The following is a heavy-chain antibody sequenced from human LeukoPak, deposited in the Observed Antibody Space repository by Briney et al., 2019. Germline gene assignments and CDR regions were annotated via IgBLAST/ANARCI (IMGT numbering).Heavy chain of an antibody. CDR2: ISSGSGYI. V-gene: IGHV3-21*01. CDR1: GFTFSDYN. J-gene: IGHJ4*02. CDR3: ARAIVGATKPPFDY. Sequence: GGSLRLSCAASGFTFSDYNMNWVRQAPGKGLEWVSSISSGSGYIYYADSMKGRFTISRDNAKNSLYLQMNSLRVEGTAVYYCARAIVGATKPPFDYWGQGTLVTVSS. D-gene: IGHD1-26*01.